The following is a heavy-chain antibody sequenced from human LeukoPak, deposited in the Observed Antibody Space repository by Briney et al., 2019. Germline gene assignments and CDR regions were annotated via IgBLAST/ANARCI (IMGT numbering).Heavy chain of an antibody. J-gene: IGHJ4*02. CDR2: IWYDGSNK. CDR3: ARAGAPAAAALDY. Sequence: GGSLRLSCAASGFTFSSYGMHWVRQAPGKGLEWVAVIWYDGSNKYYADSVKGRFTISRDNSKNTLYLQMNSLRAEDTAVYYCARAGAPAAAALDYWGQGPLVTVSS. CDR1: GFTFSSYG. D-gene: IGHD6-13*01. V-gene: IGHV3-33*01.